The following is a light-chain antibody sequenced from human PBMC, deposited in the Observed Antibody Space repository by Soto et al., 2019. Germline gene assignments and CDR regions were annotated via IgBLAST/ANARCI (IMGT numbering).Light chain of an antibody. Sequence: QLVLTQPPSTSSTPGQTVTIFGFGGTSNIGTFYVYWYQHLPGTAPKLLIYIGDQRASGVSDRFSASKSGTSASLAISGLRSDDEADYYCAAWDDNLNAYVFGSGTKLTVL. V-gene: IGLV1-47*02. CDR3: AAWDDNLNAYV. CDR2: IGD. CDR1: TSNIGTFY. J-gene: IGLJ1*01.